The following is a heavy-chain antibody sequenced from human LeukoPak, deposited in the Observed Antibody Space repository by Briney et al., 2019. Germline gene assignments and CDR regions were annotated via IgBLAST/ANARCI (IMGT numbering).Heavy chain of an antibody. J-gene: IGHJ4*02. CDR2: IYHTGSA. V-gene: IGHV4-38-2*01. CDR3: ARYCTSTTCILRGFDY. Sequence: SETLSLTCSVSGYSFTSGHYWGWIRQPPGKGLKWIANIYHTGSAHYIPSLKSRVTISVDTSTNQFSLKLSSVTAADTAVYYCARYCTSTTCILRGFDYWGQGTLVTVSS. CDR1: GYSFTSGHY. D-gene: IGHD2-2*01.